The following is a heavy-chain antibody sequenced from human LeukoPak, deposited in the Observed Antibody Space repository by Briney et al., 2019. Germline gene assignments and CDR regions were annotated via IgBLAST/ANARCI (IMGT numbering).Heavy chain of an antibody. J-gene: IGHJ4*02. CDR3: ARGEVTTIDY. CDR1: GGSFSGYY. D-gene: IGHD4-17*01. Sequence: SETLSLTCAVYGGSFSGYYWSWIRQPPGKGLEWIGEINHSGSTNYNPSLKSRVTISVDTSKNQFSLKLSSVTAADTAVYYCARGEVTTIDYWGQGTLVTVS. CDR2: INHSGST. V-gene: IGHV4-34*01.